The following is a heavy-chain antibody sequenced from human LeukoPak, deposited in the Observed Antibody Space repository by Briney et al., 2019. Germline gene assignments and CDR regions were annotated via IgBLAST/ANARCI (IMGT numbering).Heavy chain of an antibody. J-gene: IGHJ3*02. Sequence: ASVKVSCTASGYTFTSYYMHWVRQAPGQGLEWMGIINPSGGSTSYAQKFQGRVTMTRDTSTSTVYMELSSLRSEVTAVYYCAREGGVNGDLEAFEIWGQGTMVTVSS. CDR2: INPSGGST. CDR1: GYTFTSYY. V-gene: IGHV1-46*01. D-gene: IGHD7-27*01. CDR3: AREGGVNGDLEAFEI.